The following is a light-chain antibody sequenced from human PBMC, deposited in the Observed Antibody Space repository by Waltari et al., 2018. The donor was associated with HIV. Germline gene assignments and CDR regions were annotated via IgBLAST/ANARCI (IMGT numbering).Light chain of an antibody. Sequence: NFMLTQPHSVSESPGKTVTISCTRSSGSIATNYVQWYQQRPGSAPTIVIYDDNQRPSGVPNRVSGSIDRSSNSASLTSSGLKTEDEADYYCQSYDASNQWVFGGGTKLTVL. CDR1: SGSIATNY. J-gene: IGLJ3*02. CDR3: QSYDASNQWV. CDR2: DDN. V-gene: IGLV6-57*03.